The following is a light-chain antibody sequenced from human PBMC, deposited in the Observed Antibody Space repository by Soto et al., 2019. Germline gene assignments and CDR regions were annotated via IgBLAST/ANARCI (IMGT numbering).Light chain of an antibody. V-gene: IGKV1-9*01. CDR3: QHYNSYSEA. Sequence: DIQLTQSPSFLSASVGDRVTITCRASQGITSYLAWYQQKPGKAPKLLIYAASTLQSGVPSRFSGSGSETEFTLTISSLQPDDFATYYCQHYNSYSEAFGQGTKVELK. J-gene: IGKJ1*01. CDR2: AAS. CDR1: QGITSY.